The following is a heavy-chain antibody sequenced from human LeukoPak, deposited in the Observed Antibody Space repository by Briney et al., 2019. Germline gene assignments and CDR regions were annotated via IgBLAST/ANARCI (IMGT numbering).Heavy chain of an antibody. Sequence: ASVKVSCKASGYTFTSYYMHWVRQAPGQGLEWMGIINPSGGSTSYAQKFQGRVTMTRDTSTTTAYMELRSLRSDDTAVYYCARDFTDGSGSYWFDPWGQGTLVTVSS. D-gene: IGHD3-10*01. V-gene: IGHV1-46*01. CDR3: ARDFTDGSGSYWFDP. J-gene: IGHJ5*02. CDR1: GYTFTSYY. CDR2: INPSGGST.